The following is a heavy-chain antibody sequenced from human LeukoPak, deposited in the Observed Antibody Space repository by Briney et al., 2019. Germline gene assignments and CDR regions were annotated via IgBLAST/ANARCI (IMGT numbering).Heavy chain of an antibody. V-gene: IGHV3-7*03. CDR1: GFTLTSHW. J-gene: IGHJ3*01. Sequence: GGSLRLPCAASGFTLTSHWMAWVRQAPGKGLEWVANIKQDGSEKYYVDSVKGRFTISRDNAKNSMFLQMSSLRADDTAVYYCARGCCSGPSCYSDTFDLWGQGTMVTVSS. CDR2: IKQDGSEK. D-gene: IGHD2-2*01. CDR3: ARGCCSGPSCYSDTFDL.